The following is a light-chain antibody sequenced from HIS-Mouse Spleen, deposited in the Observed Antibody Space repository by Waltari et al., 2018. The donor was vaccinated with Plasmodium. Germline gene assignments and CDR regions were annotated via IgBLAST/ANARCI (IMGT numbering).Light chain of an antibody. Sequence: DIVLTQSPATLSLSQGVRATLSCRASQSVSSYLAWYQQKPGQAPSRCIYEASNRAACIPARFSGSWSGTDFTLTISSLEHEDFAVYYCQQRSNWPITFGQGTRLEIK. CDR3: QQRSNWPIT. CDR2: EAS. J-gene: IGKJ5*01. CDR1: QSVSSY. V-gene: IGKV3-11*01.